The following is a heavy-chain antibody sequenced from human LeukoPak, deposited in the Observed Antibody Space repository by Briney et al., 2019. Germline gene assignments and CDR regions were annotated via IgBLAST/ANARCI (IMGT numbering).Heavy chain of an antibody. Sequence: PGGSLRLSCAASGFTFSNAWMSWVRQAPGTGLEWVCRIKSKPDGGTTDYAAPVKGRFTISRDDSKNTLYLQMNSLKTEDTAVYYCTRRFIVVVVAATPGYMDVWGKGTTVTVSS. D-gene: IGHD2-15*01. CDR3: TRRFIVVVVAATPGYMDV. J-gene: IGHJ6*03. V-gene: IGHV3-15*01. CDR2: IKSKPDGGTT. CDR1: GFTFSNAW.